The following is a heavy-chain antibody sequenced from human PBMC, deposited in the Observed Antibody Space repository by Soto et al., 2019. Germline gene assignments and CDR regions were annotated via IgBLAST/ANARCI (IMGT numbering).Heavy chain of an antibody. V-gene: IGHV3-7*04. CDR3: ARGRIIYYYYYYYMDV. CDR2: IKQDGSEK. D-gene: IGHD3-10*01. Sequence: RGSLRLSCAASGFTFSSYSMSWVRQAPGKGLEWVANIKQDGSEKYYVDSVKGRFTISRDNAKNSLYLQMNSLRAEDTAVYYCARGRIIYYYYYYYMDVWGKGTTVTVSS. J-gene: IGHJ6*03. CDR1: GFTFSSYS.